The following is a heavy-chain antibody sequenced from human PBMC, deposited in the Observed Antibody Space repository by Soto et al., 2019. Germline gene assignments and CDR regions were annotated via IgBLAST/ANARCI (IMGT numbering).Heavy chain of an antibody. Sequence: QLQLVESWGGVIQPGRSLRLSCAASGFSFSTHGMHWVRQAPGQGLEWVAGIGHNGVNSVYSDSDKGRFTISRYNSNNILYLQRNSLRVEATALYYCARDDRYDDNGLEEWGQGTLVTVTS. CDR1: GFSFSTHG. CDR2: IGHNGVNS. D-gene: IGHD5-12*01. J-gene: IGHJ4*02. V-gene: IGHV3-33*01. CDR3: ARDDRYDDNGLEE.